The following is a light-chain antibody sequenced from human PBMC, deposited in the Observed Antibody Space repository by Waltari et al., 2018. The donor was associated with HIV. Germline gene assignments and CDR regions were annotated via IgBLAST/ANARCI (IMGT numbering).Light chain of an antibody. CDR3: QQYYGSPLT. CDR2: WAS. V-gene: IGKV4-1*01. Sequence: DIVMTQSPDSLVVSLGARATINRKSSHSILYSPTSRRYIAWYQQRPSQPPRLLFYWASTRESGVPDRFGGRGAGTEFSLTLSSRQAGDLAVYYCQQYYGSPLTFGGGTKVEIK. J-gene: IGKJ4*01. CDR1: HSILYSPTSRRY.